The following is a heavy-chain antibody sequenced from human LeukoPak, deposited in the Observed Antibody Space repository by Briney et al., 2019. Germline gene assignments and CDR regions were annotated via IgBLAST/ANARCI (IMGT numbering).Heavy chain of an antibody. CDR1: GGSFSGYY. CDR3: ARSGSGSHTYYYYGMDV. Sequence: PSETLSLTCAVSGGSFSGYYWNWLRQPPGKGLEWIGEINHSGSTNYNPSLKSRVTISVDTSKNQFSLKLSSVTAADTAVYYCARSGSGSHTYYYYGMDVWGQGTTVTVSS. D-gene: IGHD3-10*01. J-gene: IGHJ6*02. CDR2: INHSGST. V-gene: IGHV4-34*01.